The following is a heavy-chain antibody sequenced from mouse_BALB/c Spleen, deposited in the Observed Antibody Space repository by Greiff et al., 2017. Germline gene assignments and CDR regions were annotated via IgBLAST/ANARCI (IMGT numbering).Heavy chain of an antibody. CDR2: ILPGSGST. V-gene: IGHV1-9*01. Sequence: VQLQESGAELMKPGASVKISCKATGYTFSSYWIEWVKQRPGHGLEWIGEILPGSGSTNYNEKFKGKATFTADTSSNTAYMQLSSLTSEDSAVYYCAEFITTATGAMDYWGQGTSVTVSS. J-gene: IGHJ4*01. D-gene: IGHD1-2*01. CDR1: GYTFSSYW. CDR3: AEFITTATGAMDY.